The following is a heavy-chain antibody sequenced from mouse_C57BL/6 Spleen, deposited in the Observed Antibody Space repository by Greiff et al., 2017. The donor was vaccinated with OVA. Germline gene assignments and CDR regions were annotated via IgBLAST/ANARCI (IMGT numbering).Heavy chain of an antibody. V-gene: IGHV1-81*01. CDR3: ARSPYGNYPYYAMDY. J-gene: IGHJ4*01. CDR1: GYTFTSYG. Sequence: VKLLESGAELARPGASVKLSCKASGYTFTSYGISWVKQRTGQGLEWIGEIYPRSGNTYYNEKFKGKATLTADKSSSTAYMELRSLTSEDSAVYFCARSPYGNYPYYAMDYWGQGTSVTVSS. CDR2: IYPRSGNT. D-gene: IGHD2-1*01.